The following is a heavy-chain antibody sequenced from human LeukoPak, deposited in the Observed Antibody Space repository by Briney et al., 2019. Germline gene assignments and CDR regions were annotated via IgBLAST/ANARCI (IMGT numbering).Heavy chain of an antibody. Sequence: GGSLRLSCAASGFTFSSYWMSWVRQAPGKGLEGVANIKQDGSEKYSVDSVKGRFTISRDNAKNSLYMQMNSLRAEDTAVYYCARVMSASVWRSYGSYYCYYYMDIWGKGTTVTGSS. CDR2: IKQDGSEK. D-gene: IGHD3-16*01. J-gene: IGHJ6*03. CDR1: GFTFSSYW. V-gene: IGHV3-7*01. CDR3: ARVMSASVWRSYGSYYCYYYMDI.